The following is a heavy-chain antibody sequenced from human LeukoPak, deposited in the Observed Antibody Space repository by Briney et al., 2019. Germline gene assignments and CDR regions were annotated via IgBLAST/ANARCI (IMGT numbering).Heavy chain of an antibody. CDR2: IIPIFGTA. J-gene: IGHJ6*03. CDR1: GGTFSSYA. V-gene: IGHV1-69*05. Sequence: ASVKVSCKASGGTFSSYAISWVRQAPGQGLEWMGGIIPIFGTANYAQKFQGRVTITTDESTSTAYMELSSLRSEDTAVYYCARGTRYCSSTSCYGRPDLYYYYMDVWGKGTTVTVSS. D-gene: IGHD2-2*01. CDR3: ARGTRYCSSTSCYGRPDLYYYYMDV.